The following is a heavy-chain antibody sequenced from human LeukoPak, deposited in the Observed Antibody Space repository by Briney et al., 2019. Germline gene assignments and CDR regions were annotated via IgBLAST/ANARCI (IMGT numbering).Heavy chain of an antibody. D-gene: IGHD6-19*01. CDR2: IYPTGNT. V-gene: IGHV4-4*07. Sequence: PSETLSLTCSVSGGAIISYYWSWIRQPAGKGPEWIGRIYPTGNTNYNPSLMSRVTISVDPSKNQFSLRLNSVTAADTAVYYCARAGSVAGTHWFDPWGQGTLVTVSS. CDR3: ARAGSVAGTHWFDP. CDR1: GGAIISYY. J-gene: IGHJ5*02.